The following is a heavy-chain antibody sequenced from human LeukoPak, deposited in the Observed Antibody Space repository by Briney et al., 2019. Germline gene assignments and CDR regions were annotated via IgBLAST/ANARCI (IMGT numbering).Heavy chain of an antibody. V-gene: IGHV4-38-2*01. Sequence: PSETPSLTCAVSGYSISSGYYWGWIRQPPGKGLEWIGSIYHSGSTYYNPSLKSRVTISVDTSKNQFSLKLSSVTAADTAVYYCASAVVVIRFDYWGQGTLVTVSS. J-gene: IGHJ4*02. D-gene: IGHD3-22*01. CDR1: GYSISSGYY. CDR2: IYHSGST. CDR3: ASAVVVIRFDY.